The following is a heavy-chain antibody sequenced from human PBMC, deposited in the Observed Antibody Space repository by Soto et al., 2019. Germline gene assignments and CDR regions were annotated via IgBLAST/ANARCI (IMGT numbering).Heavy chain of an antibody. V-gene: IGHV4-61*01. CDR1: GGSVSSGSYY. J-gene: IGHJ4*02. CDR2: ICYSGST. CDR3: ASAHVKYYYDSSGYDDY. Sequence: PSETLSLTCTVSGGSVSSGSYYWSWIRQPPGKGLEWIGYICYSGSTNYNPSLKSRVTISVDTSKNQFSLKLSSVTAADTAVYYCASAHVKYYYDSSGYDDYWGQGTLVTVSS. D-gene: IGHD3-22*01.